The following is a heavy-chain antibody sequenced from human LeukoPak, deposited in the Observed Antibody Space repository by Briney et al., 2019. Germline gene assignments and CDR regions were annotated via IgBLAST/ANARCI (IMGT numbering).Heavy chain of an antibody. D-gene: IGHD3-22*01. CDR3: ARGDSSACPDY. Sequence: GGSLRLSCAASGFIFNDYYMSWIRQAPGKGLEWVSFISNSGIAKNYADSVKGRFTISRDNANNSVFLQMNSLRADDTAVYYCARGDSSACPDYWGQGALVTVSS. CDR2: ISNSGIAK. V-gene: IGHV3-11*01. J-gene: IGHJ4*02. CDR1: GFIFNDYY.